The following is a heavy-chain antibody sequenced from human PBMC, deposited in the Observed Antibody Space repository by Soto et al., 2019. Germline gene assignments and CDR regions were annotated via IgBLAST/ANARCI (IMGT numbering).Heavy chain of an antibody. V-gene: IGHV1-18*01. CDR3: ARQPYSSGWRRGRELDY. CDR1: GYTFTSYG. D-gene: IGHD6-19*01. Sequence: QVQLVQSGAEVKNPGASVKVSCKASGYTFTSYGISWVRQAPGQGFEWMGRISADNGNTNSTQKFQGRVSITRDTATSTPYMELRTLRSDDTAVYYCARQPYSSGWRRGRELDYWGQGTLVTVAS. J-gene: IGHJ4*02. CDR2: ISADNGNT.